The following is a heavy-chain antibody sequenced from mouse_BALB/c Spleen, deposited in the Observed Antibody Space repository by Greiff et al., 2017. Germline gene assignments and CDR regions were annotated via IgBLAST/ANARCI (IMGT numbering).Heavy chain of an antibody. J-gene: IGHJ4*01. D-gene: IGHD1-1*01. CDR3: ARRGNYYGSRGYYYAMDY. Sequence: EVKLMESGPGLVKPSQSLSLTCTVTGYSITSDYAWNWIRQFPGNKLEWMGYISYSGSTSYNPSLKSRISITRDTSKNQFFLQLNSVTTEDTATYYCARRGNYYGSRGYYYAMDYWGQGTSVTVSA. CDR2: ISYSGST. V-gene: IGHV3-2*02. CDR1: GYSITSDYA.